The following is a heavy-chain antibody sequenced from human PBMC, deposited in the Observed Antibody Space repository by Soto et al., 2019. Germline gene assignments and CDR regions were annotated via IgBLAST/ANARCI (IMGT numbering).Heavy chain of an antibody. Sequence: GGSLRLSCAASGFIFINYGIHWFRQSPVKGLEWVAVISYDGTNKYYADSVKGRFTSSRDNSKNTVYLQMNSLRTEDTAVYYCAKVPDTAMEDYYGMDVWGQGTTVTVSS. V-gene: IGHV3-30*18. CDR1: GFIFINYG. CDR2: ISYDGTNK. CDR3: AKVPDTAMEDYYGMDV. D-gene: IGHD5-18*01. J-gene: IGHJ6*02.